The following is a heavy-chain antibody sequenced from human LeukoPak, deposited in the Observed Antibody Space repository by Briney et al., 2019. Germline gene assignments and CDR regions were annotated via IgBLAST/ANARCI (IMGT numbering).Heavy chain of an antibody. Sequence: GGSQRLSCGGSDFSFRAYSLIWARQTPGTGLEWISYISSGGGVTHYAESVKGRFSISRDNAKNSFFLQMNRLKDEDTAVYYCARVGVGDWGSVWDHWGQGVRVTVSS. J-gene: IGHJ4*02. CDR3: ARVGVGDWGSVWDH. CDR1: DFSFRAYS. CDR2: ISSGGGVT. V-gene: IGHV3-48*02. D-gene: IGHD3-16*01.